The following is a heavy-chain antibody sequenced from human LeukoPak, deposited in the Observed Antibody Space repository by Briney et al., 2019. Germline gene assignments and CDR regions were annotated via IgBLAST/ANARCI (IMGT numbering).Heavy chain of an antibody. CDR3: ARALDAGGYYDSRYFDL. Sequence: LGGSLRLSCAASGFTFSSYEMNWVRQAPGKGLEWVSYISSSGSTIYYADSVKGRFTISRDNAKNSLYLQMNSLRAGDTAVYYCARALDAGGYYDSRYFDLWGRGTLVTVST. V-gene: IGHV3-48*03. D-gene: IGHD3-22*01. CDR2: ISSSGSTI. CDR1: GFTFSSYE. J-gene: IGHJ2*01.